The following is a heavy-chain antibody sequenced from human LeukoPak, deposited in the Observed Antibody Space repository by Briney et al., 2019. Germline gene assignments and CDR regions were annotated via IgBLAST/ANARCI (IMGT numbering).Heavy chain of an antibody. CDR2: ITSSGSSM. J-gene: IGHJ5*02. CDR3: ARAGGRSWFDP. V-gene: IGHV3-48*03. CDR1: GFTFSSYE. Sequence: GGSLRLSCAASGFTFSSYEMNWVRQAPGKGLEWVSYITSSGSSMYYADSVKGRFTISRDNAKNSLYLQMNSLRAEDTAVYYCARAGGRSWFDPWGQGTLVTVSS.